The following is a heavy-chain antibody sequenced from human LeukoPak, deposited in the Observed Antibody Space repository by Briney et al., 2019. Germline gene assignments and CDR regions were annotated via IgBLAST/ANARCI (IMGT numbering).Heavy chain of an antibody. V-gene: IGHV4-39*07. CDR3: ARDHYYDSSGNGAFDI. CDR2: IYYSGST. J-gene: IGHJ3*02. CDR1: GVSISSSGYY. Sequence: SETLSLTCTVSGVSISSSGYYWGWIRQPPGKGLEWIGSIYYSGSTYYNPSLKSRVTISVDTSKNQFSLKLSSVTAADTAVYYCARDHYYDSSGNGAFDIWGQGTMVTVSS. D-gene: IGHD3-22*01.